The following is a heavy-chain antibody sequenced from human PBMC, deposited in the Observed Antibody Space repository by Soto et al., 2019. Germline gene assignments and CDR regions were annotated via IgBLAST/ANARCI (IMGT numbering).Heavy chain of an antibody. J-gene: IGHJ4*02. CDR3: AKKRAFGDYSPDY. CDR2: ISGSSDTT. CDR1: GFTLSSYS. D-gene: IGHD4-17*01. Sequence: PGGSLRLSCAASGFTLSSYSIHWVRQAPGKGLEWVSVISGSSDTTYYADSVKGRFTISRDNSKNTLYLQMNSLRAEDTAVYYCAKKRAFGDYSPDYWGQGTLVTVSS. V-gene: IGHV3-23*01.